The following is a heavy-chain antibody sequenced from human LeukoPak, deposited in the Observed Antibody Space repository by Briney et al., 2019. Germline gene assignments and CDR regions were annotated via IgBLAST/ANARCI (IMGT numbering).Heavy chain of an antibody. CDR2: IYHSGST. CDR3: ARGRGGYYGSGRPNWFDP. D-gene: IGHD3-10*01. J-gene: IGHJ5*02. Sequence: SETLSLTCTVSGYSISSGYYWGWIRQPPGKGLEWIGSIYHSGSTNYNPSLKSRVTISVDTSKNQFSLKLSSVTAADTAVYYCARGRGGYYGSGRPNWFDPWGQGTLVTVSS. CDR1: GYSISSGYY. V-gene: IGHV4-38-2*02.